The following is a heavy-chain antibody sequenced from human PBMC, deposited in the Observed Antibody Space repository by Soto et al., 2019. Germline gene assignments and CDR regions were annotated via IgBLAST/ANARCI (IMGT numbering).Heavy chain of an antibody. CDR3: ARGPRVANRDY. CDR2: VWYDGTNK. J-gene: IGHJ4*02. Sequence: QVQLVESGGGVVQPGRSLRLSCEASGFTFSDYGMHWVRQAPGKGLEYVAVVWYDGTNKYYAESVKGRFTISRDNSKNTLYLQMNSLRVDDTAMYYCARGPRVANRDYWGQGTLVTVSS. V-gene: IGHV3-33*01. D-gene: IGHD3-3*01. CDR1: GFTFSDYG.